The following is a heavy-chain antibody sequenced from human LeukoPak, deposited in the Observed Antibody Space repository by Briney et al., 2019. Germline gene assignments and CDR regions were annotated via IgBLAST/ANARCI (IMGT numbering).Heavy chain of an antibody. Sequence: GGSLRLSCAASGFIFSTYSMNWVRQAPGKGLEWVSYISSSSNIVFYGDSVKGRFTISRDNVKNSLFLQMNSLRDEDTAVYYCARDSFYGSGNYQNLGGRFDYWGQGSLVTASS. CDR1: GFIFSTYS. J-gene: IGHJ4*02. CDR2: ISSSSNIV. CDR3: ARDSFYGSGNYQNLGGRFDY. V-gene: IGHV3-48*02. D-gene: IGHD3-10*01.